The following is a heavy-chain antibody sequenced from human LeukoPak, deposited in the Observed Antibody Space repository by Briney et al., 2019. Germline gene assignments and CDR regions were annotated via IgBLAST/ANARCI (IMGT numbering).Heavy chain of an antibody. CDR3: AKAYYDSNYYGMDV. CDR2: ISGSGGST. CDR1: GFTFSIFA. J-gene: IGHJ6*02. Sequence: GGSLRLSCAASGFTFSIFAMSWVRQAPGKGLEWVSAISGSGGSTYYADSVKGRFTISRDNSKNTLYLQMNSLRAEDTAVYYCAKAYYDSNYYGMDVWGQGTTVTVSS. V-gene: IGHV3-23*01. D-gene: IGHD3-22*01.